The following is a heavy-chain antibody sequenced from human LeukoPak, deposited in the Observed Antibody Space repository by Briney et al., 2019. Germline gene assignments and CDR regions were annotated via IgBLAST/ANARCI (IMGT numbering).Heavy chain of an antibody. Sequence: KTSETLSLTCAFYGGSFSGYYWSWIRQPPGKGLEWIGEINRSGGTDYNPSLKSRFTISVDTSKSQFSLRLSSVTAADTAVYYCARAGRGGGMYWGQGTLVTVSS. CDR3: ARAGRGGGMY. CDR1: GGSFSGYY. CDR2: INRSGGT. J-gene: IGHJ4*02. V-gene: IGHV4-34*01. D-gene: IGHD2-15*01.